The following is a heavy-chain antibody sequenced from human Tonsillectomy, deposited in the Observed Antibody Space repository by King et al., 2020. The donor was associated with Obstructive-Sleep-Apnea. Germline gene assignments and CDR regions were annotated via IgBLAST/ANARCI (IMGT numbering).Heavy chain of an antibody. D-gene: IGHD1-26*01. Sequence: VQLVQSGGGVVQPGRSLRLSCAASGFTFSSYAMHWVRQAPGKGLEWVAGISYDGSNKYYADSVKGRFTISRDNSKNTLYLQMNSLRAEDTAVYYCARDRGGSWDYYYYGMDVWGQGTTVTVSS. CDR2: ISYDGSNK. CDR1: GFTFSSYA. CDR3: ARDRGGSWDYYYYGMDV. J-gene: IGHJ6*02. V-gene: IGHV3-30-3*01.